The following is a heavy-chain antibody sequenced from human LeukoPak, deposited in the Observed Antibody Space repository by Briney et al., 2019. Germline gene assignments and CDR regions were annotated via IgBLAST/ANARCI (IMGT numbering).Heavy chain of an antibody. CDR1: GYSFTTYD. J-gene: IGHJ6*02. CDR2: MNPNSGKT. D-gene: IGHD3-10*01. Sequence: ASVKVSCKASGYSFTTYDINWVRQATGQGHEWMGWMNPNSGKTGYTQKFQGRVTLTRDTSVSTAYLELSSLRLEDTAVYYCARDYFGSGSSGAFYSGIDVWGQGTAVTVSS. V-gene: IGHV1-8*01. CDR3: ARDYFGSGSSGAFYSGIDV.